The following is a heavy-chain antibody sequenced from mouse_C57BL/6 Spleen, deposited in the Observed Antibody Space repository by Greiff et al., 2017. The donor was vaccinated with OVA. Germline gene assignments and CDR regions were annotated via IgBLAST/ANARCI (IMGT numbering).Heavy chain of an antibody. Sequence: QVQLQQSGAELVKPGASVKISCKASGYAFSSYWMNWVKQRPGKGLEWIGQLYPGDGDTNYNGKFKGKATMTADKSSSTAYMQLSSLTSEDSAVYFCARSVPYYYGSSDWYFDVWGTGTTVTVSS. CDR1: GYAFSSYW. CDR3: ARSVPYYYGSSDWYFDV. V-gene: IGHV1-80*01. J-gene: IGHJ1*03. CDR2: LYPGDGDT. D-gene: IGHD1-1*01.